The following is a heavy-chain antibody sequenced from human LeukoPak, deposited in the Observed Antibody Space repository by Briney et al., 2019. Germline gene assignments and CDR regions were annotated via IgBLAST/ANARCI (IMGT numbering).Heavy chain of an antibody. CDR3: ATDRGTY. CDR2: IKQHGTDI. V-gene: IGHV3-7*01. J-gene: IGHJ4*02. CDR1: GFTFSTSW. Sequence: GGSPRLSCAASGFTFSTSWMSWVRRAPGKGLEWVVLIKQHGTDIYYADSVKGRFTISRDDAANSLYLQMHSLRAEDTAVYYCATDRGTYWGQGTLVTVSS. D-gene: IGHD3-10*01.